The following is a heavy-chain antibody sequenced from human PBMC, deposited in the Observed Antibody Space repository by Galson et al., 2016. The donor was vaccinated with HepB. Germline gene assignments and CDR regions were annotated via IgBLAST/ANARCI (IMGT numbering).Heavy chain of an antibody. V-gene: IGHV1-8*01. Sequence: SVKVSCKAFGYTFSNYDTVWVRQASGQGLEWMAWMNPNSGNTGYAPNFKGRLTLTRDTSISTAYMELSGLRSEDTAVYYCTRGVTGTTLMEYWGQGTLVTFS. CDR1: GYTFSNYD. J-gene: IGHJ4*02. CDR2: MNPNSGNT. D-gene: IGHD1-7*01. CDR3: TRGVTGTTLMEY.